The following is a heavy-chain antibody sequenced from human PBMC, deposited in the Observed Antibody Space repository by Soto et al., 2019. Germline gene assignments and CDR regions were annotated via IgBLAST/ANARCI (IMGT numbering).Heavy chain of an antibody. CDR1: GFTFSSYS. CDR3: ARRGMGSYGLDY. D-gene: IGHD5-18*01. CDR2: ISSSSSYI. J-gene: IGHJ4*02. Sequence: EVQLVESGGGLVKPGGSLRLSCAASGFTFSSYSMNWVRQAPGKGLEWVSSISSSSSYIYYADSVKGRFTISRDNAKNSLYLQMNSLRAEDTAVYYCARRGMGSYGLDYWGQGTLVTVSS. V-gene: IGHV3-21*01.